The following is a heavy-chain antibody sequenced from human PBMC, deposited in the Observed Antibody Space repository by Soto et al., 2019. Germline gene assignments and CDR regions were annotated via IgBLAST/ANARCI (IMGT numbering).Heavy chain of an antibody. Sequence: EVQLVESGGGLVQPGGSLRLSCAASGFTFSTYSRNWVRQAPGKGLEWVSYISSSSNTIYYADSVKGRFTISRDNAKNSLYLQMNSLRAEDTAVYYCARDLIVVAVAGRHYWGQGTLVTVSS. CDR3: ARDLIVVAVAGRHY. CDR2: ISSSSNTI. V-gene: IGHV3-48*04. D-gene: IGHD6-19*01. J-gene: IGHJ4*02. CDR1: GFTFSTYS.